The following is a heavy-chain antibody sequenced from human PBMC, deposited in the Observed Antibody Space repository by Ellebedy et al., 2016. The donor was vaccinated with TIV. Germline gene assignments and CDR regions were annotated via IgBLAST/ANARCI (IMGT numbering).Heavy chain of an antibody. Sequence: GGSLRLSCAASGFSFGSFAMHWVRQAPGKGLEWLSVISADGTNTYHADSVKGRFTITRDNSRSTLYLQLNRLRAEDTAVYYCAKGSSSGFNYDRVGSEFWGQGTLVTVSS. CDR2: ISADGTNT. CDR1: GFSFGSFA. CDR3: AKGSSSGFNYDRVGSEF. J-gene: IGHJ4*02. V-gene: IGHV3-23*01. D-gene: IGHD3-22*01.